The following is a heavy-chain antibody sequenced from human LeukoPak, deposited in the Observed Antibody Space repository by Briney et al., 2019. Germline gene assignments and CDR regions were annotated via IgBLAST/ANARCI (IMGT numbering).Heavy chain of an antibody. CDR1: GGSFSGYY. Sequence: SETLSLTCAVYGGSFSGYYWSWIRQPPGKGLEWIGEINHSGSTNYNPSLKSRVTISVDTSKNQFSLKLSSVTAADTAVYYCARAVKEKEYSSSSVWFDPWGQGTLVTVSS. D-gene: IGHD6-6*01. V-gene: IGHV4-34*01. CDR3: ARAVKEKEYSSSSVWFDP. CDR2: INHSGST. J-gene: IGHJ5*02.